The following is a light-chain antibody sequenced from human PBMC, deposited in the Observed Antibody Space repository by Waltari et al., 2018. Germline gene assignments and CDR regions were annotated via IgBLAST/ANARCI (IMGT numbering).Light chain of an antibody. V-gene: IGLV2-14*01. J-gene: IGLJ2*01. Sequence: QSALTQPASVSGSPGQSITISCTGTSSDVGGYNYVSWYQQHPGKAPKLMIYEGSKRPSGVSSRFAGSKSGNTASLTISGLQAEDEADYYCSSYTSSSTYVVFGGGTKLTVL. CDR1: SSDVGGYNY. CDR2: EGS. CDR3: SSYTSSSTYVV.